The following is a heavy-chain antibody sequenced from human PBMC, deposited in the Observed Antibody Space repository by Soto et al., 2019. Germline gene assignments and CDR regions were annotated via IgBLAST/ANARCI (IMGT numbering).Heavy chain of an antibody. D-gene: IGHD2-15*01. CDR2: INSGGDST. Sequence: GGSLRLSCGAFGFIFSSYAMGWVRQAPGKGLEWVSVINSGGDSTDYADSVKGRLTISRDNSKNTLYLQMNSLRAEDTAVYYCAKDIVVVVAATLGYYYGMHVWCQGTTVTVSS. J-gene: IGHJ6*02. V-gene: IGHV3-23*01. CDR3: AKDIVVVVAATLGYYYGMHV. CDR1: GFIFSSYA.